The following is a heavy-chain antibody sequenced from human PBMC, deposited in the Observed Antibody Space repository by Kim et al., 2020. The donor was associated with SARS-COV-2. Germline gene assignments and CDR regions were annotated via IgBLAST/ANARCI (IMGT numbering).Heavy chain of an antibody. J-gene: IGHJ4*02. D-gene: IGHD2-8*01. CDR1: GFTFSTYS. V-gene: IGHV3-21*01. CDR3: TRLLNGYFDY. Sequence: GSLRLSCAASGFTFSTYSMSWGRQAPGKGLEWVASIDSSSDHIYYADSVKGRFTMSRDNAKNSLYLQMNSLRAEDTAVYYCTRLLNGYFDYWGQGALVTVSS. CDR2: IDSSSDHI.